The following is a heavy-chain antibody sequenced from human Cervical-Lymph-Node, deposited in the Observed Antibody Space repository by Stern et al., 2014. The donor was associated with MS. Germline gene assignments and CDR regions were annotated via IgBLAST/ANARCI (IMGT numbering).Heavy chain of an antibody. CDR3: ARMGRIAARHVWFDP. CDR2: IFSNDEK. J-gene: IGHJ5*02. D-gene: IGHD6-6*01. CDR1: GFSLSNARMG. Sequence: QIPLKESGPVLVKPTETLTLTCTVSGFSLSNARMGVSWIRPPQGKALEXLANIFSNDEKSYSTSLKSRLTIPKDTSKSQVVLTMTNMDPVDTATYYCARMGRIAARHVWFDPWGQGTLVTVSS. V-gene: IGHV2-26*01.